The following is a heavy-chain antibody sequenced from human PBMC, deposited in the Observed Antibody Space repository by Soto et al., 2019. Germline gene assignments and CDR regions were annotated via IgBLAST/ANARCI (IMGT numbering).Heavy chain of an antibody. Sequence: GGSLRLSCAASGFIFSNYGLHWVRQTSANGLQWVSRVGIAGDTHYLDSVKGRFTISRENARNSFFLQMNSLRAGDTGVYYCVRGLPGGFDPWGQGTLVTVSS. CDR3: VRGLPGGFDP. D-gene: IGHD3-10*01. V-gene: IGHV3-13*01. CDR2: VGIAGDT. J-gene: IGHJ5*02. CDR1: GFIFSNYG.